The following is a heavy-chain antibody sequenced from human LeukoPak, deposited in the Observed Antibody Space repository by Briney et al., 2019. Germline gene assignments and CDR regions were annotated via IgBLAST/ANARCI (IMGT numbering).Heavy chain of an antibody. Sequence: PGGSLRLSCTASGFSFSTFGMTWVRHTPEKGLEWVSTINLNGRNTHYADSVRGRFTISRDNSKNTLYLQMNSLRAEDTAVYYCARDRFGENAFDIWGQGTMVTVSS. V-gene: IGHV3-23*01. CDR2: INLNGRNT. CDR3: ARDRFGENAFDI. J-gene: IGHJ3*02. D-gene: IGHD3-10*01. CDR1: GFSFSTFG.